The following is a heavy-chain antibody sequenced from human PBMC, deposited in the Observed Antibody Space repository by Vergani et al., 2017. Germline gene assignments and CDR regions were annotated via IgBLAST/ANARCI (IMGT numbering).Heavy chain of an antibody. CDR3: AGDGYYLGSGSYPYFSHYVLDV. V-gene: IGHV3-11*04. CDR2: ISSSGSTI. D-gene: IGHD3-10*01. Sequence: QVQLVESGGGLVKPGGSLRLSCAASGFTFSDYYMSWIRQAPGKGLEWVSYISSSGSTIYYADSVKGRFTISRDNAKNSLYLQMNSLRAEDTGVYYCAGDGYYLGSGSYPYFSHYVLDVWGQGTAVTVSS. CDR1: GFTFSDYY. J-gene: IGHJ6*01.